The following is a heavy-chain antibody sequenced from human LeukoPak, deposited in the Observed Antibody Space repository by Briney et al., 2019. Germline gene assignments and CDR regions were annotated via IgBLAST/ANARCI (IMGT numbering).Heavy chain of an antibody. CDR3: ARGLRTPYYFDY. V-gene: IGHV4-59*01. Sequence: SETLSLTCTVSGGSISSYYWSWIRQPPGKGLERIGYIYYSGSTNYNPSHKSRVTISVDTSKNQFSLKLSSVTAADTAVYYCARGLRTPYYFDYWGGGTRVSVSS. CDR2: IYYSGST. CDR1: GGSISSYY. D-gene: IGHD5-12*01. J-gene: IGHJ4*02.